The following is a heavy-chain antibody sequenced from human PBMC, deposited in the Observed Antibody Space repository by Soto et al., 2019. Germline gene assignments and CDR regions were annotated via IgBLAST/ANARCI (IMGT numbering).Heavy chain of an antibody. J-gene: IGHJ6*01. V-gene: IGHV1-8*01. Sequence: QVQLVQSGAEVKKPGASVKVSCKASGYTFTNYDINWVRQATVQGLEWMGWTNPYSGDTGCAQKFQGRGPLTRDTSQTTADMELSSLRSHDPAVDCWARSKHHNFLTGSSRGMGVLGQGTTVTVSS. D-gene: IGHD3-9*01. CDR3: ARSKHHNFLTGSSRGMGV. CDR2: TNPYSGDT. CDR1: GYTFTNYD.